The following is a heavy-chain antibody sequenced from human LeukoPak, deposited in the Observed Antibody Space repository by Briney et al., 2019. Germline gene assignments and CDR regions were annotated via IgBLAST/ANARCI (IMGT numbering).Heavy chain of an antibody. V-gene: IGHV1-2*02. CDR3: ARDSSRGYTYAFDY. D-gene: IGHD5-18*01. CDR2: ISPNSGGS. CDR1: GYTFTDYY. J-gene: IGHJ4*02. Sequence: ASVKVSCKASGYTFTDYYIHWVRQAPGQGLEWMGWISPNSGGSNYAQKFQGRVTMTRDTSINTAYMKLSRLRSDDAAVYFCARDSSRGYTYAFDYWGQGTLVCVSS.